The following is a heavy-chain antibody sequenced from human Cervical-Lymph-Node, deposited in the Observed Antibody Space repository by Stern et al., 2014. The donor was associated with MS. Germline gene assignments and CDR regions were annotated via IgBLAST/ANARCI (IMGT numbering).Heavy chain of an antibody. D-gene: IGHD1-26*01. CDR2: LFSGGST. J-gene: IGHJ4*02. CDR1: GFTVSYNY. CDR3: ARSWEPPTLDY. V-gene: IGHV3-66*02. Sequence: EVQLVESGGGLVQPGGSLRLSCAASGFTVSYNYMSWVRQAPGKGLDWVSVLFSGGSTYYADSVKGRFPISRDSSKNTLYLQMNSLRVEDTAVYYCARSWEPPTLDYWGQGTLVTVSS.